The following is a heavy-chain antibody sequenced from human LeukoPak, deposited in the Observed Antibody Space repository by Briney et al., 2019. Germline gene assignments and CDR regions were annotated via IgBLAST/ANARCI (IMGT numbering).Heavy chain of an antibody. CDR2: IRSKTNNYAT. Sequence: GGSLRLSCAASGFTFSGSALHWVRQASGKGLVRIGRIRSKTNNYATTYAASVTGRFTISRDDAENTAYLQTNSLKTDDTAVYYCARGDIVVGEAIFYYWGQGTLVTVSS. J-gene: IGHJ4*02. V-gene: IGHV3-73*01. CDR3: ARGDIVVGEAIFYY. CDR1: GFTFSGSA. D-gene: IGHD2-2*01.